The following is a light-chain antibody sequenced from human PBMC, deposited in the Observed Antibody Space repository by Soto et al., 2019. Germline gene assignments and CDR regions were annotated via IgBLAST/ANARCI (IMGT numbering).Light chain of an antibody. CDR3: HQYNSYPYT. CDR1: QSISSW. Sequence: DIQMTQSPSTLSASVGDRVIITCRASQSISSWLAWYQQKPGKAPKLLIYKASSLESGVPSRFSGSGSGTEFTLTISSLQPDDFATYYCHQYNSYPYTFGPGTNLEIK. CDR2: KAS. V-gene: IGKV1-5*03. J-gene: IGKJ2*01.